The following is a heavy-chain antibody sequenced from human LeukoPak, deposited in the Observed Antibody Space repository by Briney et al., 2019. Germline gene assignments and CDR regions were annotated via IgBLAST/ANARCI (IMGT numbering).Heavy chain of an antibody. CDR3: AKDRGTTKYYDILTGSLN. D-gene: IGHD3-9*01. CDR1: GFSFSSYA. Sequence: GGSLRLSCAASGFSFSSYAMSWVRQAPGKGLEWVSGISGSGGSTYYADSVKGRFTISRDNSKNTLYLQMNSLRAEDTAVYYCAKDRGTTKYYDILTGSLNWGQGTLVTVSS. J-gene: IGHJ4*02. V-gene: IGHV3-23*01. CDR2: ISGSGGST.